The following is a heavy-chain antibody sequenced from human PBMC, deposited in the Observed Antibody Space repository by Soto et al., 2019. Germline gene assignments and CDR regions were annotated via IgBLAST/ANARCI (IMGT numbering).Heavy chain of an antibody. Sequence: ASVKVSCKASGYTFTSYGIHWVRQAPGQRLEWMGWINAANGDTKYSPKFQGRVTITRDTSASTAYMELSSLRSEVTAVYYCVRRHVSATGIDWFDPWGQGTLVTV. CDR3: VRRHVSATGIDWFDP. J-gene: IGHJ5*02. CDR1: GYTFTSYG. CDR2: INAANGDT. D-gene: IGHD6-13*01. V-gene: IGHV1-3*01.